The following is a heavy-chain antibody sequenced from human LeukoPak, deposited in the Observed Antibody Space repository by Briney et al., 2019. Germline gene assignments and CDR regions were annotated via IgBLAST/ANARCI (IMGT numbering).Heavy chain of an antibody. CDR1: GYTFTGYY. V-gene: IGHV1-2*02. CDR3: ARARRGITMIVVVTSYYFDY. CDR2: VNPNSGDT. J-gene: IGHJ4*02. Sequence: ASVKVSCKASGYTFTGYYLHWVRQAPGQGLEWMGCVNPNSGDTNYAQKFQGSVTMTRDTSISTVYMELSRLRSDDTAVYYCARARRGITMIVVVTSYYFDYWGQGTLVTVSS. D-gene: IGHD3-22*01.